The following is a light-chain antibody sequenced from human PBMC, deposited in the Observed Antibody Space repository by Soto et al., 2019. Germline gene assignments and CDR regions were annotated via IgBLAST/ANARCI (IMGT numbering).Light chain of an antibody. V-gene: IGKV1-39*01. CDR3: QRTYNAPFT. J-gene: IGKJ3*01. CDR1: DSIDRY. Sequence: DIQMTQSPSSLSAFVGDTVTINCRATDSIDRYLNWYQQKPGQAPRVLITASSTLESGVPSRFSGSGSVTDFTLTINNLQPVDVETYYCQRTYNAPFTFGPGTKV. CDR2: ASS.